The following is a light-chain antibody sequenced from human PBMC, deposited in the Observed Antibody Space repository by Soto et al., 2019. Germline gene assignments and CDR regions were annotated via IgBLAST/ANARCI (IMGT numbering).Light chain of an antibody. J-gene: IGLJ3*02. CDR3: QSYDSSLSGWV. Sequence: QSVRTQPPSVSGAAGQRVTISCTGSSSYIGAGYDVHWYQQLPGTAPKLLIYANSNRPSGVPDRFSGSKSGTSASLAITGLQAEDEADYYCQSYDSSLSGWVFGGGTKLTVL. V-gene: IGLV1-40*01. CDR1: SSYIGAGYD. CDR2: ANS.